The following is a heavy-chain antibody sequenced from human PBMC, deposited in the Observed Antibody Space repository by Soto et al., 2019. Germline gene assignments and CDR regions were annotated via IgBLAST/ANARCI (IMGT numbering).Heavy chain of an antibody. D-gene: IGHD2-15*01. CDR3: ARDNELVAYAFDI. J-gene: IGHJ3*02. CDR1: GGSISSGGYY. CDR2: IYYSGST. Sequence: SETLSLTCTVAGGSISSGGYYWSWIRQHPGKGLEWIGYIYYSGSTYYNPSLKSRVTISVDTSKNQFSLKLSSVTAADTAVYYCARDNELVAYAFDIWGQGTMVTVSS. V-gene: IGHV4-31*03.